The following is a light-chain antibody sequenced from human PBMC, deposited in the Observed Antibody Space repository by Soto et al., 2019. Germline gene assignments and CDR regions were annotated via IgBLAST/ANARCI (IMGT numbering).Light chain of an antibody. CDR1: QSVASRF. J-gene: IGKJ1*01. CDR2: DAS. V-gene: IGKV3-20*01. Sequence: EIVLTHSPGTLSLSPWETAALSPSASQSVASRFLAWYQQKPGQSPRLLIYDASSRATGIPDRFSGSGSGTDFTLTITRLEPEDFAVYFCQQYGSSPRTFGQGTKVDIK. CDR3: QQYGSSPRT.